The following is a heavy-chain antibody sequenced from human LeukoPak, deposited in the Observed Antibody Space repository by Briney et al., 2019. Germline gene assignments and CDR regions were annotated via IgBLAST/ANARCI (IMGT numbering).Heavy chain of an antibody. CDR3: ARADPMVRGVIDY. CDR2: IYYSGST. Sequence: PSETLSLTCTVSGGSISSYYWSWIRQPPGKGLEWIGYIYYSGSTNYNPSLKSRVTISVDTSKNQFSLKLSSVTAADTAVYYCARADPMVRGVIDYWGQGTLVTVSS. D-gene: IGHD3-10*01. J-gene: IGHJ4*02. V-gene: IGHV4-59*12. CDR1: GGSISSYY.